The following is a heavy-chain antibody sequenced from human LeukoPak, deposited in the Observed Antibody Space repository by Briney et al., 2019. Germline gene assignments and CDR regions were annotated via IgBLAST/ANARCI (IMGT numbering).Heavy chain of an antibody. CDR3: AKDVGSDPSRGYYYYMDV. D-gene: IGHD1-26*01. J-gene: IGHJ6*03. Sequence: GRSLRLSCAASGFTFSSYGMHWVRQAPGKGLEWVAVISHDGSNKEYGDSVKGRFTVSRDNSKNTLYLQMNSLRGEDTAVYFCAKDVGSDPSRGYYYYMDVWGKGTTVTVSS. V-gene: IGHV3-30*18. CDR1: GFTFSSYG. CDR2: ISHDGSNK.